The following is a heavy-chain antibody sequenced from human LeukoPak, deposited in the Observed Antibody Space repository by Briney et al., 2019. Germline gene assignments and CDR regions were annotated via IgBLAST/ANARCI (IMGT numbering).Heavy chain of an antibody. CDR3: ASHDYGDYGTFKF. Sequence: GESLKISCKGSGYTFINYWIGWVRQMPGKVLEWMGIIYPSDSDTRYSPSFRGQVTISADKSISTAYLQWSSLKASDTAMYYCASHDYGDYGTFKFWGQGTLVTVSS. D-gene: IGHD4-17*01. J-gene: IGHJ4*02. V-gene: IGHV5-51*01. CDR2: IYPSDSDT. CDR1: GYTFINYW.